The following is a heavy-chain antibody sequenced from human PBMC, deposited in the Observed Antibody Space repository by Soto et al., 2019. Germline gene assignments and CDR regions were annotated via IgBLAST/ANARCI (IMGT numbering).Heavy chain of an antibody. CDR2: ISGSGGST. Sequence: GGSLRLSCAASGFTFSSYAMSWVRQAPGKGLEWVSAISGSGGSTYYADSVKGRFTISRDNSKNTLYLQMNSLRAEDTAVYYCANPDRYSSPPPLAYGGRGPLVPVSS. J-gene: IGHJ4*02. CDR3: ANPDRYSSPPPLAY. D-gene: IGHD6-13*01. CDR1: GFTFSSYA. V-gene: IGHV3-23*01.